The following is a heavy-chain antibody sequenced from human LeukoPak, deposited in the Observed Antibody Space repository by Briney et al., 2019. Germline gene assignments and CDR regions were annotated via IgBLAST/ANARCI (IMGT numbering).Heavy chain of an antibody. D-gene: IGHD2-15*01. J-gene: IGHJ4*02. CDR1: GFTFSSYS. CDR2: ISSSSSTI. V-gene: IGHV3-48*01. Sequence: GGSLRLSCAASGFTFSSYSMNWVRQAPGKGLEWVSYISSSSSTIYYSDSVKGRFTISRENAKNSLYLQMNSLRAEDTAVYYCAREGGYCSGGSCYWDDYWGQGTLVTVSS. CDR3: AREGGYCSGGSCYWDDY.